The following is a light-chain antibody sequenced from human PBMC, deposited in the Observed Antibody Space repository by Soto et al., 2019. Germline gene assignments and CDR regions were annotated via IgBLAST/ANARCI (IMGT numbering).Light chain of an antibody. V-gene: IGKV3D-15*01. CDR3: QQYNNGPVIS. CDR2: GAS. Sequence: IVMTMSPATLSVYPGERAALSCRASQSISSNLAWYQQKPGQAPRLLIYGASTRAPGIPARFSGSGSGTEFTLTISSLQSEDFAVYYCQQYNNGPVISFCQGTRLEI. J-gene: IGKJ5*01. CDR1: QSISSN.